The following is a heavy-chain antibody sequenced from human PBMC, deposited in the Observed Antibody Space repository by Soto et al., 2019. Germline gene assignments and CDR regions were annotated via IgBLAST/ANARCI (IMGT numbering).Heavy chain of an antibody. D-gene: IGHD6-19*01. CDR2: ISGSGGST. CDR3: AKDGSGWYSGYYFDY. J-gene: IGHJ4*02. CDR1: GFTFSSYA. Sequence: PGGSLRLSCAASGFTFSSYAMSWVRQAPGKGLEWVSAISGSGGSTYYADSVKGRFTISRDNSKNTLYLQLSSLTAEDTAIYYCAKDGSGWYSGYYFDYWGQGTPVTVSS. V-gene: IGHV3-23*01.